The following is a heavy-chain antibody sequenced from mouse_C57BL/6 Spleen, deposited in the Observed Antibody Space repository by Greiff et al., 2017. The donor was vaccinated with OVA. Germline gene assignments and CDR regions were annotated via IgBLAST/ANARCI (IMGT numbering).Heavy chain of an antibody. CDR1: GYAFSSSW. CDR2: ICTGDGNT. D-gene: IGHD1-1*01. Sequence: QVQLQQSGPELVKPGASVKISCKASGYAFSSSWMHWVQQRPGKGLEWIGWICTGDGNTNYTGKFKGKVTLTGDKAYSTAYMQLSSLTSEDSAVYFCARSYVSSDSYFDDWGTGTTVTVSA. J-gene: IGHJ1*03. CDR3: ARSYVSSDSYFDD. V-gene: IGHV1-82*01.